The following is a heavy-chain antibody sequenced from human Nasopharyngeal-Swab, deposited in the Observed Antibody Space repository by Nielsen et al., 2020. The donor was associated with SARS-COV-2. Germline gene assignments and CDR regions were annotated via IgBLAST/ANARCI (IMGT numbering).Heavy chain of an antibody. V-gene: IGHV1-24*01. CDR3: ATPGPYGSGSYYNPLDYYYYGMDV. CDR1: GYTLTELS. D-gene: IGHD3-10*01. J-gene: IGHJ6*02. CDR2: FDPEDGET. Sequence: ASVKASCKGSGYTLTELSMHWVRQAPGKGLEWMGGFDPEDGETIYAQKFQGRVTMTGDTSTDTAYMELSSLRSEDTAVYYCATPGPYGSGSYYNPLDYYYYGMDVWGQGTTVTVSS.